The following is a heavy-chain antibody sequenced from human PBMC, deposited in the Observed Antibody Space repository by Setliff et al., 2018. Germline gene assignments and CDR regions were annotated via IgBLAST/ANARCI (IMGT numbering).Heavy chain of an antibody. CDR1: GGSLSSGPYY. J-gene: IGHJ4*02. D-gene: IGHD4-17*01. Sequence: PSETLSLTCTVSGGSLSSGPYYWTWVRQPAGKGLEWIGHIYSTETTSYSPSLKSRVTISADTSKNQFSLQLSSVTATDTAVYYCARGRLLYVGDSHYFDNWGQGTLVTVPQ. CDR3: ARGRLLYVGDSHYFDN. V-gene: IGHV4-61*09. CDR2: IYSTETT.